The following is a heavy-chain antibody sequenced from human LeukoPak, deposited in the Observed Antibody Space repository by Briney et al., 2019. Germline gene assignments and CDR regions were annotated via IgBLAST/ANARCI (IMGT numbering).Heavy chain of an antibody. CDR2: INRDGSST. CDR1: GIIFSNYW. D-gene: IGHD3-16*01. Sequence: GGSLRLSCAASGIIFSNYWMHWVRHAPGKGLVWVSRINRDGSSTSYADSVKGRFTISRDNAKNTLYLQMNSLRAEDTAVYYCAKDGLGSYGSLDYWGQGTLVTVSS. J-gene: IGHJ4*02. V-gene: IGHV3-74*01. CDR3: AKDGLGSYGSLDY.